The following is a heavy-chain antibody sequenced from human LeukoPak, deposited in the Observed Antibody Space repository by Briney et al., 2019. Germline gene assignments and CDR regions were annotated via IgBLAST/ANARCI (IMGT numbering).Heavy chain of an antibody. V-gene: IGHV3-23*01. Sequence: PGGSLRLSCAASGFTVITNDMTWVRQAPGKGLEWVASNSGSGGETHYADSVKGRFIISRDISKSTLYVQMNSLRDEGTAVYYCVKDPGRNSWDFAYWGQGTLVTVSS. CDR1: GFTVITND. J-gene: IGHJ4*02. CDR3: VKDPGRNSWDFAY. D-gene: IGHD3-10*01. CDR2: NSGSGGET.